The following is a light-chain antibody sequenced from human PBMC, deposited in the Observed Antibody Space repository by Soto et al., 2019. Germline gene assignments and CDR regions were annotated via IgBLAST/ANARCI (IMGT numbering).Light chain of an antibody. V-gene: IGKV3-11*01. J-gene: IGKJ4*01. CDR1: QSVSSY. CDR2: DAS. CDR3: QQRTSWPSLT. Sequence: EIVLTQSPATLSLSPGERATLSCRASQSVSSYLAWYQQKPGQAPRILIYDASNRATGIPARFSGSGSGTDFTLTISSLEPEDFAVYYCQQRTSWPSLTFGGGTAVEIK.